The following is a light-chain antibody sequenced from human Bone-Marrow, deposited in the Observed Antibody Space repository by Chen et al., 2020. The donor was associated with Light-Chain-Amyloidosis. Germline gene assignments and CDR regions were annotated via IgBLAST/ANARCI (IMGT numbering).Light chain of an antibody. CDR3: QSADSSGTYEVI. Sequence: SYELTQPPSVSVSPGQTARITCSGDDLPTKYAYGYQQKPGQAPVLVIQRDTERPSGISGRFSGSSSGTTATLTISGVQAEDEADYHCQSADSSGTYEVIFGGGTKLTVL. J-gene: IGLJ2*01. V-gene: IGLV3-25*03. CDR2: RDT. CDR1: DLPTKY.